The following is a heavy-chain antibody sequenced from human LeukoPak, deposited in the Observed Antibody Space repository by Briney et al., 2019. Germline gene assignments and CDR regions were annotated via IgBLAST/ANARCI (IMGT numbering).Heavy chain of an antibody. CDR1: GGSISSGGYS. CDR3: ARDIEAVGATLYFDY. D-gene: IGHD1-26*01. CDR2: IYYSGST. Sequence: SQTLSLTCTASGGSISSGGYSWSWIRQHPGKGLEWIGYIYYSGSTYYNPSLKSRVTLSIDTSKNQFSLKVRSVTAADTAVYYCARDIEAVGATLYFDYWGQGTLVTVSS. J-gene: IGHJ4*02. V-gene: IGHV4-31*03.